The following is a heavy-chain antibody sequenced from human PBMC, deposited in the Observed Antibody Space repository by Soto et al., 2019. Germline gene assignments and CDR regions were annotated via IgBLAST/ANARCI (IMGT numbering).Heavy chain of an antibody. CDR3: ARGKITGLFDY. J-gene: IGHJ4*02. Sequence: PSGTLSITCAAYGGTFSGSVWTWIRQPPGTGLEWIGEINHSGSTNYNPSLKSRVTISVDTSKNQFSLKLTSVTAADTAVYYCARGKITGLFDYWGQGTLVTVSS. CDR1: GGTFSGSV. D-gene: IGHD2-8*02. CDR2: INHSGST. V-gene: IGHV4-34*01.